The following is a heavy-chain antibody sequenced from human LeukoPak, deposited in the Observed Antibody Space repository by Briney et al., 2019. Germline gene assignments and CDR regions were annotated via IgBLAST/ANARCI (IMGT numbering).Heavy chain of an antibody. CDR1: GFTFSSYS. J-gene: IGHJ4*02. CDR2: ISSSSSYI. Sequence: GGSLRLSCAASGFTFSSYSMNWVRQAPGKGLEWVSSISSSSSYIYYADSVKGRFTISRDNAKNTVYLQMNNLRAEDTAVYYCARDRAYASDYWGQGTLVTVSS. V-gene: IGHV3-21*04. CDR3: ARDRAYASDY. D-gene: IGHD2-21*01.